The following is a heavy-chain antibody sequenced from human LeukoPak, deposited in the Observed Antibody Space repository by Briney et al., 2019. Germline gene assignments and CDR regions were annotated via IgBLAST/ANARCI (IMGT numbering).Heavy chain of an antibody. D-gene: IGHD6-13*01. J-gene: IGHJ4*02. CDR2: INPDAGAT. V-gene: IGHV1-2*02. CDR3: ARWYSSCWYDY. Sequence: GASVKVSCKASGYTFGGYHLLWMRQAPGQGLEWLGWINPDAGATRYGQKFQGRVTMTRDTSISTVYMELSRLRSDDTAVYYCARWYSSCWYDYWGQGTLVSVSS. CDR1: GYTFGGYH.